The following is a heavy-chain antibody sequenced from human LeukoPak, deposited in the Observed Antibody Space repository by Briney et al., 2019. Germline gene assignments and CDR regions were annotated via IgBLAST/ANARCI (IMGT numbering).Heavy chain of an antibody. CDR1: GGSISSGDYY. Sequence: SETLSLTCTVSGGSISSGDYYWSWIRQPPGKGLEWIGYIYYSGSTYYNPSLKSRVTISVDTSKNQFSLKLSSVTAADTAVYYCARHGGGLMTTVTTVHFPRNLTPYYGMDVWGQGTTVTVSS. D-gene: IGHD4-17*01. J-gene: IGHJ6*02. CDR2: IYYSGST. CDR3: ARHGGGLMTTVTTVHFPRNLTPYYGMDV. V-gene: IGHV4-30-4*01.